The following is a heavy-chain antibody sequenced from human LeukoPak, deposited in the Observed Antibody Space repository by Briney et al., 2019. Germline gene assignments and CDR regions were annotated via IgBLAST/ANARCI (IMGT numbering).Heavy chain of an antibody. J-gene: IGHJ4*02. D-gene: IGHD3-22*01. V-gene: IGHV3-15*01. CDR3: TADEMIMPDYYDSSGYYARFDY. CDR1: GFTFSNAW. Sequence: GGSLRLSCAASGFTFSNAWMSWVRQAPGKGLEWVGRIKSKTDGGTTDYAAPVKGRFTISRDDSKNTLYLQMNSLKTEDTAVYYCTADEMIMPDYYDSSGYYARFDYWGQGTLVTVSS. CDR2: IKSKTDGGTT.